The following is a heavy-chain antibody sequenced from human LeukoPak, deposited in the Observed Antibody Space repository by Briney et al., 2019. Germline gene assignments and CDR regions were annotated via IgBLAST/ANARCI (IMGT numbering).Heavy chain of an antibody. J-gene: IGHJ4*02. CDR2: IYPGDSDT. CDR3: ARPHTLDRTTKYYFDY. CDR1: GYSFTSYW. Sequence: GESLKISCKASGYSFTSYWIGWVRQMPGKGLEWMGVIYPGDSDTRYSPSFQGQVTISADKSISTAYLQWRSLKASDTAMYFCARPHTLDRTTKYYFDYWGQGTLVTVSS. V-gene: IGHV5-51*01. D-gene: IGHD4-17*01.